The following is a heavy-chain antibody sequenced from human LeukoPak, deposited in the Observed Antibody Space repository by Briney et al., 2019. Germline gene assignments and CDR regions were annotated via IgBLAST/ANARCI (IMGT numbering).Heavy chain of an antibody. CDR1: GGSISSYY. D-gene: IGHD3-10*01. CDR3: ARSGTYQYSSAYDY. Sequence: PPETLSLTCTVSGGSISSYYWSWIRQPPGKRLEWLGEIGHSGSTNYNPSLNSRVTVSLDTSKNQFSLRLTSVTAADTAVYYCARSGTYQYSSAYDYWGQGTLATVSS. J-gene: IGHJ4*01. V-gene: IGHV4-34*01. CDR2: IGHSGST.